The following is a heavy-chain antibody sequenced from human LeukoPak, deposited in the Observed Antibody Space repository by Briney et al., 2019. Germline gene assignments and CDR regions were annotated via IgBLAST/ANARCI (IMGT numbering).Heavy chain of an antibody. D-gene: IGHD2-2*01. CDR3: SGRSGFSSIY. CDR1: GFTFNTHW. CDR2: ISPDGGAE. J-gene: IGHJ4*02. V-gene: IGHV3-7*01. Sequence: GGSLRLSCEASGFTFNTHWMNWVRHDPGKDLEWMANISPDGGAEVYVDSVKGRFTISRDNAKNSVYLQMNNVRAEDTGVYYCSGRSGFSSIYWGQGILVTVSS.